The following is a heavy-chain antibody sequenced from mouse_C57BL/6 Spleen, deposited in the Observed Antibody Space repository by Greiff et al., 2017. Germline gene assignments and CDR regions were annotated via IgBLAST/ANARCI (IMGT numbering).Heavy chain of an antibody. J-gene: IGHJ3*01. CDR1: GYTFTDYY. Sequence: QVQLQQSGPELVKPGASVKISCKASGYTFTDYYINWVKQRPGQGLEWIGWIFPGSGSTYYNEKFKGKATLTVDKSSSTAYMLLSRLTSEDSAVYFCARGGDYDGGFAYWGQGTLVTVSA. D-gene: IGHD2-4*01. CDR2: IFPGSGST. V-gene: IGHV1-75*01. CDR3: ARGGDYDGGFAY.